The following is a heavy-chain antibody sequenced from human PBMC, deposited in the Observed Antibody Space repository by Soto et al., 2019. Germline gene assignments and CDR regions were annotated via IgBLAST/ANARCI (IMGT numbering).Heavy chain of an antibody. CDR3: ARAGQYSSSWYPFDY. CDR2: IYPTGST. J-gene: IGHJ4*02. Sequence: SETLSLTCAVSGGSFSSGAYSWSWLRQPPGKGLEWIGCIYPTGSTYYNPSLQSRVTVSVDRSQNQFSLKLSSVTAADTAVYFCARAGQYSSSWYPFDYWGQGTLVTAPQ. CDR1: GGSFSSGAYS. D-gene: IGHD6-13*01. V-gene: IGHV4-30-2*01.